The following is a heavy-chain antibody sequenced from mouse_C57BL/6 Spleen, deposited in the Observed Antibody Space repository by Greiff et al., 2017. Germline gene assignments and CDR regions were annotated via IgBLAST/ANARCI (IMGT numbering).Heavy chain of an antibody. CDR3: ARPPSYYYGSSFYAMDY. Sequence: DVHLVESGGGLVKPGGSLKLSCAASGFTFSSYTMSWVRQTPEKRLEWVATISGGGGNTYYPDSVKGRFTISRDNAKNTLYLQMSSLRSEDTALYYCARPPSYYYGSSFYAMDYWGQGTSVTVSS. CDR2: ISGGGGNT. D-gene: IGHD1-1*01. CDR1: GFTFSSYT. J-gene: IGHJ4*01. V-gene: IGHV5-9*01.